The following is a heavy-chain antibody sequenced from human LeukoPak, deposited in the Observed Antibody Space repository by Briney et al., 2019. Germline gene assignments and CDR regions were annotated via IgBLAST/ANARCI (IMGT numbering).Heavy chain of an antibody. D-gene: IGHD3-10*01. CDR1: GFTFSSYA. CDR2: VSVSGENT. CDR3: AKRVSYNSGSHFDY. J-gene: IGHJ4*02. Sequence: GGSLRLSCAASGFTFSSYALSWVRQAPGKGLEWVSVVSVSGENTYYADSVKGRFTISRDNSKNTAYLQMNSLRAEDTAIYYCAKRVSYNSGSHFDYWGQGTLVTVSS. V-gene: IGHV3-23*01.